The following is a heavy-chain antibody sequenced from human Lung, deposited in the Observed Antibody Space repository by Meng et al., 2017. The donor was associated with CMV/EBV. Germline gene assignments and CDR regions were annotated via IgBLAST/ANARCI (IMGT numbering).Heavy chain of an antibody. Sequence: KASGYTFTSYDIDWVRQATGQGLERMGWMNPKSGNTGYALKFQGRVTMTRNTSINTAYMELSSLRSEDTAVYYCARGLGPSYADRDYWGQGTLVTVSS. V-gene: IGHV1-8*01. D-gene: IGHD4-17*01. CDR1: GYTFTSYD. J-gene: IGHJ4*02. CDR3: ARGLGPSYADRDY. CDR2: MNPKSGNT.